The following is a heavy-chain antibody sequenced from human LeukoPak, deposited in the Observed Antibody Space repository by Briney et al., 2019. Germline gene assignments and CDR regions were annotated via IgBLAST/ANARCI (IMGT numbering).Heavy chain of an antibody. CDR1: GGSISSYY. V-gene: IGHV4-59*01. D-gene: IGHD3-22*01. Sequence: SETLSLTCTVSGGSISSYYWNWIRQPPGKGLEWIGYIYYSGSTNYNPSLKSRVTISVDTSKNQFSLKLSSVTAADTAVYYCTRGSIAYYYMDVWGKGTTVTVSS. J-gene: IGHJ6*03. CDR2: IYYSGST. CDR3: TRGSIAYYYMDV.